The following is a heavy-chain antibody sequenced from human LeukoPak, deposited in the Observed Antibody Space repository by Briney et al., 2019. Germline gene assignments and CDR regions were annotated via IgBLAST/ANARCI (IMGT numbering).Heavy chain of an antibody. D-gene: IGHD6-25*01. V-gene: IGHV3-30*04. Sequence: PGRSLRLSCAASGFTFSSYTMHWVRQAPGKGLEWVAVISYDENNKYYADSVKGRFTISRDNSKNTLYLQMNSLGAEDTAVYYCARAKQRLDAFDIWGQGTMVTVSS. CDR2: ISYDENNK. J-gene: IGHJ3*02. CDR3: ARAKQRLDAFDI. CDR1: GFTFSSYT.